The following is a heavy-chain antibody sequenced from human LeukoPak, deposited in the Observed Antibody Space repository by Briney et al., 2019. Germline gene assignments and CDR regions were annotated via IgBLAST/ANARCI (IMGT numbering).Heavy chain of an antibody. CDR3: ARARRPVARHYYYYYGMDV. Sequence: PSETLSLTCAVYGGSFSGYYWSWIRQPPGKGLEWIGEINHSGSTNYNPSLKSRVTISVDTSKNQFSLKLSSVTATDTAVYYCARARRPVARHYYYYYGMDVWGQGTTVTVSS. V-gene: IGHV4-34*01. D-gene: IGHD6-19*01. CDR1: GGSFSGYY. CDR2: INHSGST. J-gene: IGHJ6*02.